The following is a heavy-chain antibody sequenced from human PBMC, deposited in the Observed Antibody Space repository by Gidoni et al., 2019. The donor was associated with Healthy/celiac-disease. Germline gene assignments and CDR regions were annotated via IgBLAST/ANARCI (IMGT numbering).Heavy chain of an antibody. J-gene: IGHJ3*02. D-gene: IGHD3-22*01. CDR3: ARWSGIRYDSSGYYYGAGLWALDI. CDR1: GCSISRGYY. CDR2: IYHSGRN. V-gene: IGHV4-38-2*01. Sequence: QLLLPESVPGLVKPSETLSLTCAISGCSISRGYYWGWYRQPPGKGLEWIGSIYHSGRNYYNPSLKSRVTISVDTSKNQCSLKLSYVSAADTAVDYCARWSGIRYDSSGYYYGAGLWALDIWGQGTMVTVSS.